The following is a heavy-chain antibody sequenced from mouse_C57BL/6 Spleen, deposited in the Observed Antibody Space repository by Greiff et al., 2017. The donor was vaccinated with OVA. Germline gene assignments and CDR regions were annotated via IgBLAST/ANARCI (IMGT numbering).Heavy chain of an antibody. Sequence: VQLKESGPELVKPGASVKISCKASGYSFTSYYIHWVKQRPGQGLEWIGWIYPGSGNTKYNEKFKGKATLTADTSSSTAYMQLSSLTSEDSAVYYCARNYGSPHWYFDVWGTGTTVTVSS. CDR1: GYSFTSYY. D-gene: IGHD1-1*01. V-gene: IGHV1-66*01. J-gene: IGHJ1*03. CDR2: IYPGSGNT. CDR3: ARNYGSPHWYFDV.